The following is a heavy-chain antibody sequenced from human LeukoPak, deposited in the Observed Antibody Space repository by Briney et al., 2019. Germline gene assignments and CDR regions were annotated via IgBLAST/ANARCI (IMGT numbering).Heavy chain of an antibody. CDR1: GFTFSTYA. J-gene: IGHJ4*02. CDR2: INNSGGTT. D-gene: IGHD1-26*01. V-gene: IGHV3-23*01. Sequence: AGGSLRLSCVTSGFTFSTYAMTWVRQAPGKGPEWVSSINNSGGTTDYSDSVKGRFTVSRDNSKITWYLQMESRRDEDTAVYYCTSQPFRGRERSYSDSWGQGTLVTVSS. CDR3: TSQPFRGRERSYSDS.